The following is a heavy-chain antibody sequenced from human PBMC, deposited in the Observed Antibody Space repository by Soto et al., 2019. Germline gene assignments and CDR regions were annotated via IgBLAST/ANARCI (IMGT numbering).Heavy chain of an antibody. V-gene: IGHV3-48*02. CDR2: ITSSSSTI. CDR3: ARGRVGTAYFDY. CDR1: GFTFTSNS. J-gene: IGHJ4*02. D-gene: IGHD2-21*02. Sequence: GGSLRLSCAASGFTFTSNSMNWVRQAPGKGLEWISYITSSSSTIYYADSVKGRFTISRDNAKNSLYLQMNSLRDDDTAVYYCARGRVGTAYFDYWGQGALVTVSS.